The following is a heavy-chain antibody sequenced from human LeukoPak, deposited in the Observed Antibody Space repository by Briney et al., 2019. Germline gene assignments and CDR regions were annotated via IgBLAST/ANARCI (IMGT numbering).Heavy chain of an antibody. CDR1: GFTFSSYA. CDR3: AKVRRMASIPAGAFDI. D-gene: IGHD5-24*01. J-gene: IGHJ3*02. CDR2: ISGSGGST. V-gene: IGHV3-23*01. Sequence: GGSLRLSCAVSGFTFSSYAMFWVRQAPEKGLECVSSISGSGGSTYYTDSVKGRFTISRDNSKNTLYLQMNSLRAEDTAVYYCAKVRRMASIPAGAFDIWGQGTMVAVSS.